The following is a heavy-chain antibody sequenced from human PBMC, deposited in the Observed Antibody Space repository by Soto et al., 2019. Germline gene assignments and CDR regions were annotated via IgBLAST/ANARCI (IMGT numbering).Heavy chain of an antibody. D-gene: IGHD3-10*01. V-gene: IGHV1-46*01. CDR2: INPSGGST. Sequence: ASVKVSCTASGYTFTSYYMHWVRQAPGQGLEWMGIINPSGGSTNYNPSLKSRVTISVDTSKNQFSLKLSSVTAADTAVYYCARSAYYYGSGDDYWGQGTLVTVSS. CDR1: GYTFTSYY. CDR3: ARSAYYYGSGDDY. J-gene: IGHJ4*02.